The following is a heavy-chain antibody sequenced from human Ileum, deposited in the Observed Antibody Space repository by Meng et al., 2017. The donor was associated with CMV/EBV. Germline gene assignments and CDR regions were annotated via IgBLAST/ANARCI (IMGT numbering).Heavy chain of an antibody. CDR3: VRGIKESPVPAATFDY. CDR2: ISRSGSFI. D-gene: IGHD2-2*01. J-gene: IGHJ4*02. CDR1: GFNLSSYT. V-gene: IGHV3-21*01. Sequence: GGSLRLSCAASGFNLSSYTMNWVRQAPGKGLEWVASISRSGSFIYYADSVRGRFTISRDNPKNSLYLQMDSLRADDTAVYYCVRGIKESPVPAATFDYWGQGTLVTVSS.